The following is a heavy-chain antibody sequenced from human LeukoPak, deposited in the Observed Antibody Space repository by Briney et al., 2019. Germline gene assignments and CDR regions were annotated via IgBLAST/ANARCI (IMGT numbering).Heavy chain of an antibody. V-gene: IGHV3-23*01. CDR1: GFTFSSYA. D-gene: IGHD6-13*01. Sequence: GGSLRLSCAASGFTFSSYAMSWDRQAPGKGLEWVSAISGSGDSTYYGDSVKGRFTISRDNSKNTLYLRMNSLRAEDTAVYYCAKTRPLDSSSWSHGDYWGQGTLVTVSS. CDR3: AKTRPLDSSSWSHGDY. J-gene: IGHJ4*02. CDR2: ISGSGDST.